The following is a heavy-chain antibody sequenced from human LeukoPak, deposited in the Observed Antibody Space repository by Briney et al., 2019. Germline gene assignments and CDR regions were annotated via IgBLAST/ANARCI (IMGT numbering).Heavy chain of an antibody. J-gene: IGHJ6*02. V-gene: IGHV3-7*01. CDR2: IKQDGSEK. CDR1: GFTLSSYW. CDR3: ARSFYGSGSYYKI. D-gene: IGHD3-10*01. Sequence: GGSLRLSCAASGFTLSSYWMSWVRHAPGKGLEWVANIKQDGSEKYYVDSVKGRFTISRDNAKNSLYLQMNSLRAEDTAVYYCARSFYGSGSYYKIWGQGTTVTVSS.